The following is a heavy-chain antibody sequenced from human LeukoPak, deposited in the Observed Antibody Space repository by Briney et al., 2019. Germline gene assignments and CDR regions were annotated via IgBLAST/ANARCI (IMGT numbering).Heavy chain of an antibody. V-gene: IGHV4-30-4*01. CDR3: ARVEIGDILTGYSLFDY. D-gene: IGHD3-9*01. CDR1: GGSISSGDYY. J-gene: IGHJ4*02. Sequence: SETLSLTCTVSGGSISSGDYYWSWIRQPPGKGLEWIGYIYYSGSTYYNPSLKSQVTISVDTSKNQFSLKLSSVTAADTAVYYCARVEIGDILTGYSLFDYWGQGTLVTVSS. CDR2: IYYSGST.